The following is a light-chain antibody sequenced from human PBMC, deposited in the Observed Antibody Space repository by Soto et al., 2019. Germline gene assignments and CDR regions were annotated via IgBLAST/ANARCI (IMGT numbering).Light chain of an antibody. Sequence: IPLTQSPSSLSASVGDRVTIHCRASQSISSYLNWYQQKPGKAPKLLIYKASTLKSGVPSRFSGSGSRTEFTLTISSLQPDDFATYYCQHYNSYSEAFGQGTKVDI. CDR3: QHYNSYSEA. V-gene: IGKV1-5*03. CDR2: KAS. J-gene: IGKJ1*01. CDR1: QSISSY.